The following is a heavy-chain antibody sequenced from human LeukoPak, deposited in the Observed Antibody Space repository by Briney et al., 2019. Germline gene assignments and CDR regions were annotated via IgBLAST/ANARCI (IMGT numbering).Heavy chain of an antibody. J-gene: IGHJ5*02. CDR2: ISSSGSFI. CDR1: GFAFSSYA. Sequence: PGGSLRLSCAASGFAFSSYAMNWVRQAPGKGLEWVSSISSSGSFIFYTDSLKGRFTISRDSAKNSLYLQMNSLRVDDTAVYYCAREEIGDRGVLNHWGQGTLVTVSS. D-gene: IGHD3-10*01. V-gene: IGHV3-21*01. CDR3: AREEIGDRGVLNH.